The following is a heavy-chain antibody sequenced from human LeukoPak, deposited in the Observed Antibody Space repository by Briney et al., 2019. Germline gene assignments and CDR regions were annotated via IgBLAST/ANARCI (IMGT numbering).Heavy chain of an antibody. D-gene: IGHD6-19*01. V-gene: IGHV3-23*01. J-gene: IGHJ4*02. CDR2: ISGSGGST. CDR3: AKRGSGWSYYFDY. CDR1: GFTFSSYA. Sequence: GGSLRLSCAASGFTFSSYAMSWVRQAPGKGLEWVSTISGSGGSTYYADSVKGRFTISRDNSNSTLYLQMNSLRAEDTAVYYCAKRGSGWSYYFDYWGQGTLVTVSS.